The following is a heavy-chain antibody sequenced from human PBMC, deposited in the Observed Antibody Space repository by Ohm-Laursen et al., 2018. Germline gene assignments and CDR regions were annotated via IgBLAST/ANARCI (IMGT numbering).Heavy chain of an antibody. CDR3: AKEQTVGCYPICGFDY. J-gene: IGHJ4*02. Sequence: SLRLSCAASGFSFRSYGMHWVRQAPGKGLEWVAVISYDGGLKYHTDSVEGRFTISRDNSKNMLFLHMNSLRVEDTAVYYCAKEQTVGCYPICGFDYWGQGALVTVSS. D-gene: IGHD2-15*01. CDR1: GFSFRSYG. CDR2: ISYDGGLK. V-gene: IGHV3-30*18.